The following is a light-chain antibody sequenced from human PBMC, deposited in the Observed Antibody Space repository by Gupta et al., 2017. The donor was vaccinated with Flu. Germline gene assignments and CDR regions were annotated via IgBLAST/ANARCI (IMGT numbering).Light chain of an antibody. Sequence: QSALTQFVSVSGSPGQSITISCTGTSSDVGGYNYVSWYQQHPGKAPKLIIFEVSKRPSGVSTRFSGSKSGNTASLTISGLQAEDEADYYCSSYSLSTTYVFGTGTKVTVL. CDR1: SSDVGGYNY. J-gene: IGLJ1*01. V-gene: IGLV2-14*01. CDR2: EVS. CDR3: SSYSLSTTYV.